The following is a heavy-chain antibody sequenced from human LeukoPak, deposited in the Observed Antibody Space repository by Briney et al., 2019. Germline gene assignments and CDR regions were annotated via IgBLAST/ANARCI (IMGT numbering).Heavy chain of an antibody. Sequence: GGCLRLSCAASVFTFSSYSMHWVRQAPGKGLEWVAVISYDGSNKYYADSVKGRFTISRDNSKNTLYLQMNSLRAEDTAVYYCARDPLGTRPGFDYWGQGTLVTVSS. CDR3: ARDPLGTRPGFDY. CDR2: ISYDGSNK. CDR1: VFTFSSYS. J-gene: IGHJ4*02. D-gene: IGHD1-1*01. V-gene: IGHV3-30*04.